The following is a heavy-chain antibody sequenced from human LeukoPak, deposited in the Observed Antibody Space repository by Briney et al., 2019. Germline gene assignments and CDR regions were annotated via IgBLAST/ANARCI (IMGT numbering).Heavy chain of an antibody. J-gene: IGHJ4*02. CDR2: IIPILGIA. CDR3: ATRGIAVADGY. D-gene: IGHD6-19*01. CDR1: GYTFTSYA. V-gene: IGHV1-69*10. Sequence: SVKVSCKASGYTFTSYAISWVRQAPGQGLEWMGWIIPILGIANYAQKFQGRVTITGDKSTSTAYMELSSLRSDDTAVYYCATRGIAVADGYWGQGTLVRVS.